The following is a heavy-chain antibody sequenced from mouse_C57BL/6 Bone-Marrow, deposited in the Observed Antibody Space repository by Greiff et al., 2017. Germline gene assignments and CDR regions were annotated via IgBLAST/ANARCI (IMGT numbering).Heavy chain of an antibody. CDR2: INPNNGGN. Sequence: VQLQQSGPELVKPGASVKMSCKASGYTFTDYNMHWVKQSHGKSLEWIGYINPNNGGNSYNQKFKGKATLTVNKSSSTSYMELRSLTSEESAVYYCARSNGFAYWGQGTLVTVSA. J-gene: IGHJ3*01. CDR3: ARSNGFAY. CDR1: GYTFTDYN. V-gene: IGHV1-22*01. D-gene: IGHD2-5*01.